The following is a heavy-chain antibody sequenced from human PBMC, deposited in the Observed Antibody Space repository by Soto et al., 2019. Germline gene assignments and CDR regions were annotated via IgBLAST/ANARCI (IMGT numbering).Heavy chain of an antibody. CDR1: GLSLSNAW. D-gene: IGHD6-6*01. J-gene: IGHJ4*02. CDR2: IKSKTDGGTI. Sequence: EVQLVESGGGLVKPGGSHRLSCAASGLSLSNAWMSWVRQAPGKGLEWVGRIKSKTDGGTIDYAAPVKGRFTISRDDSESTLYLQMNSLQTEDTSVYYCTQSMRSSSSAFDNWGQGTLVTVSS. V-gene: IGHV3-15*01. CDR3: TQSMRSSSSAFDN.